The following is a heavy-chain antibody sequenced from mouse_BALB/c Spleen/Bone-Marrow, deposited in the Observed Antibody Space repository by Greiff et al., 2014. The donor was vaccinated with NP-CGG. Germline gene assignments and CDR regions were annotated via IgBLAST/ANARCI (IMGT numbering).Heavy chain of an antibody. D-gene: IGHD1-2*01. CDR2: INPYNGDT. J-gene: IGHJ2*01. V-gene: IGHV1-20*02. CDR3: ASSFITTAYYFDY. CDR1: GYSFTGYF. Sequence: VQLQQSGPELVKPGASVKISCKASGYSFTGYFMNWVMQSHGESLEWIGRINPYNGDTFYNQKFKGKATLTVDKSSSTAHMELRSLASEDSAVYYCASSFITTAYYFDYWGQGTTLTVSS.